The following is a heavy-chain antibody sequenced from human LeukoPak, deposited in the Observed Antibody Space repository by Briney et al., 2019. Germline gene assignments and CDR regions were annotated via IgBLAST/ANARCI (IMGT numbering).Heavy chain of an antibody. D-gene: IGHD2-2*01. CDR2: INPNSGGT. J-gene: IGHJ4*02. Sequence: GASVKVSCKASGYTFTGYYMHWVRQAPGQGLEWMGWINPNSGGTNYAQKFQGRVTMTRDTSISTAYMELSRLRSDDTAVYYCARAGRWKDIVVVPAAMPDYWGQGTLVTVSS. CDR3: ARAGRWKDIVVVPAAMPDY. V-gene: IGHV1-2*02. CDR1: GYTFTGYY.